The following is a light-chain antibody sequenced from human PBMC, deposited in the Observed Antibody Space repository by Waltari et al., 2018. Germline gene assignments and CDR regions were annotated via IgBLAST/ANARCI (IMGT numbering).Light chain of an antibody. V-gene: IGKV3-20*01. CDR2: GAS. CDR1: QSVSSSY. Sequence: EIVLTQSPGTLSLSPGERATLSCRASQSVSSSYLAWYQQKPGQAPRLLICGASSRATGIPYRFSGIGSGTDFTLTISRLEPEDFAVYYCQQYGSSPPYSFGQGTKLEIK. J-gene: IGKJ2*03. CDR3: QQYGSSPPYS.